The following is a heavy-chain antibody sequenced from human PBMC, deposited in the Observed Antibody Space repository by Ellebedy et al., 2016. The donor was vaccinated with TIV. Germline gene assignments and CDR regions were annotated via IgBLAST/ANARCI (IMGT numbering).Heavy chain of an antibody. V-gene: IGHV3-48*01. J-gene: IGHJ3*02. CDR1: GFTFSSYS. D-gene: IGHD3-10*01. CDR2: ISSSSSTI. Sequence: GESLKISCAASGFTFSSYSMNWVRQAPGKGLEWVSYISSSSSTIYYADSVKGRFTISRDNAKNSLYLQMNSLRAEDTAVYYCATFWGTPWFGEPTETHAFDIWGQGKMVTVSS. CDR3: ATFWGTPWFGEPTETHAFDI.